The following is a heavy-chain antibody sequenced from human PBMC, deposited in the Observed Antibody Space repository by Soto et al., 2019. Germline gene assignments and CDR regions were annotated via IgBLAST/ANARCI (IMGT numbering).Heavy chain of an antibody. CDR2: IKSKTDGGTT. CDR3: TTGASLWFDP. D-gene: IGHD6-6*01. CDR1: SNAW. V-gene: IGHV3-15*07. J-gene: IGHJ5*02. Sequence: SNAWMNWVRQAPGKGLEWVGRIKSKTDGGTTDSAAPVKGRFTISRDDSKNTLYLQMNSLKTEDTAVYYCTTGASLWFDPWGQGTLVTVSS.